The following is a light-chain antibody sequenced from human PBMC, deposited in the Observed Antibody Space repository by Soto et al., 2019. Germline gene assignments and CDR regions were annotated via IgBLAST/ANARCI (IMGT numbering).Light chain of an antibody. V-gene: IGKV4-1*01. J-gene: IGKJ4*01. Sequence: DIVMTQSPDSLAVSLGERATINCKSSQSVLYSSNNKNYLAWYQQKPGQPPKLLIYWASTRESGVPDRFSGSGSGTDFTLTISSLQAEDGAVYYCQQYYSTPLTFGGGPKVEIK. CDR2: WAS. CDR1: QSVLYSSNNKNY. CDR3: QQYYSTPLT.